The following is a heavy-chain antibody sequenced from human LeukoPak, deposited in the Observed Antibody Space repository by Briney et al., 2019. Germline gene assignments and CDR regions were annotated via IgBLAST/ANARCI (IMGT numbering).Heavy chain of an antibody. D-gene: IGHD2-2*02. V-gene: IGHV3-7*01. Sequence: QPGGPLRLSCAASGFTFSSYWMSWVRQAPGKGLEWVANIKQDGSEKYYVDSVKGRFTISRDNAKNSLYLQMNSLRAEDTAVYYCARDLLEGGYCSSTSCYTRKHHYNWFDPWGQGTLVTVSS. CDR2: IKQDGSEK. CDR1: GFTFSSYW. CDR3: ARDLLEGGYCSSTSCYTRKHHYNWFDP. J-gene: IGHJ5*02.